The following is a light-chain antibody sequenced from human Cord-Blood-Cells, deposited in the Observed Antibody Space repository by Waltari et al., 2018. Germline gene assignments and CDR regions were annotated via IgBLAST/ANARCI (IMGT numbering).Light chain of an antibody. Sequence: EIVLTQSPGTLSLSTGERATLSCRASKSVSSSYLAWYQQKPGQAPRLLIYGASSRATGIPDRFSGSGSGTDFTLTISRLEPEDFAVYYCQQYGSSPLTFGGGTKVEIK. CDR3: QQYGSSPLT. V-gene: IGKV3-20*01. J-gene: IGKJ4*01. CDR2: GAS. CDR1: KSVSSSY.